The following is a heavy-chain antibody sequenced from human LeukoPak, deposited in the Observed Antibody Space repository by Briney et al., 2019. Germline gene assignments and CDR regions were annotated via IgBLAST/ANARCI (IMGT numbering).Heavy chain of an antibody. Sequence: SETLSLTCTVSGGSIRSYYWSWIRQPPGKGLEWIGYIYYSGSTNYNPSLKSRVTISVDTSKNQFSLKLSSVTAADTAVYYCARVMTATDAFDIWGQGTMVTVSS. D-gene: IGHD3-16*01. CDR1: GGSIRSYY. CDR3: ARVMTATDAFDI. J-gene: IGHJ3*02. CDR2: IYYSGST. V-gene: IGHV4-59*01.